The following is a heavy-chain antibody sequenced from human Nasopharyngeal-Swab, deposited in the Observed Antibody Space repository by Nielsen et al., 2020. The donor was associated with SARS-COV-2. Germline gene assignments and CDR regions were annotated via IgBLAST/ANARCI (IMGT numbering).Heavy chain of an antibody. J-gene: IGHJ4*01. V-gene: IGHV4-39*01. CDR2: IYYSGNT. CDR1: GASISSSNYY. D-gene: IGHD6-19*01. CDR3: ARHSSGWSFDY. Sequence: GSLRLSCTVSGASISSSNYYWGWIRQPPGKGLKWIGTIYYSGNTYFNPSLKSRVTMSVDTSKHQFSLDLSSVTAADTALYYCARHSSGWSFDYWDHGTLVTVSS.